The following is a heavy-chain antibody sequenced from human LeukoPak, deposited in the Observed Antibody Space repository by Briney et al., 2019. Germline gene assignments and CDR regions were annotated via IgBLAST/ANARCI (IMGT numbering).Heavy chain of an antibody. Sequence: SETLSLTCTVSGGSISSYYWSWIRQPPGKGLEWIGYIYYSGSTNYNPSLKSRVTISVDRSKNQFSLKLSSVTAADTAVYYCARGWFGAYWFDPWGQGTLVTVSS. D-gene: IGHD3-10*01. CDR2: IYYSGST. V-gene: IGHV4-59*12. CDR3: ARGWFGAYWFDP. J-gene: IGHJ5*02. CDR1: GGSISSYY.